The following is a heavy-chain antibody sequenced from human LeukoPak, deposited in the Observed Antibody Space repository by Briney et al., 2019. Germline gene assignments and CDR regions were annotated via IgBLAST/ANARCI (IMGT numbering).Heavy chain of an antibody. CDR3: ARVLVRGVINY. J-gene: IGHJ4*02. CDR1: GFTFSNYA. CDR2: ISSSSSYI. D-gene: IGHD3-10*01. V-gene: IGHV3-21*01. Sequence: GGSLRLSCAASGFTFSNYAMSWVRQAPGKGLEWVSSISSSSSYIYYADSVKGRFTISRDNAKNSLYLQMNSLRAEDTAVYYCARVLVRGVINYWGQGTLVTVSS.